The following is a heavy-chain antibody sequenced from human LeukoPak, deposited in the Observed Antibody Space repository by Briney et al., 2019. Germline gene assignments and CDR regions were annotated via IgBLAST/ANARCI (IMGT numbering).Heavy chain of an antibody. V-gene: IGHV4-4*02. CDR2: IYHSGST. D-gene: IGHD3-10*01. J-gene: IGHJ4*02. Sequence: SETLSLTCAVSGASISSGYWWSWVRRPPGKGLDWIGEIYHSGSTNHNPSLKSRVTISVDKSKSQFSLNLSSVTAADTAVYYCARDDTGVIRGIRFHYWGQGTLVTVSS. CDR1: GASISSGYW. CDR3: ARDDTGVIRGIRFHY.